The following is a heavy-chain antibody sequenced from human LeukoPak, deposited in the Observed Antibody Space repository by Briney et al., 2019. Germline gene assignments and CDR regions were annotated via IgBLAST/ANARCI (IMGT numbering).Heavy chain of an antibody. Sequence: GGSLRLSCAASGFTFSSYAMSWVRQAPGKGLEWVSTISGSGGSTYYADSVKGQFTISRDNSKNTLYLQMNSLRAEDTAIYYCAKAGSYSPFDYWGQGTLVTVSS. CDR2: ISGSGGST. CDR1: GFTFSSYA. CDR3: AKAGSYSPFDY. V-gene: IGHV3-23*01. D-gene: IGHD1-26*01. J-gene: IGHJ4*02.